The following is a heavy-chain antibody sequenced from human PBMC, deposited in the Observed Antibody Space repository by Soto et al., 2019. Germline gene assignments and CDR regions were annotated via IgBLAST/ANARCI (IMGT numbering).Heavy chain of an antibody. CDR1: GDSISSHY. CDR2: IYHSGGT. J-gene: IGHJ5*02. Sequence: SETLSLTCTVSGDSISSHYWSWIRQPPGKGLEWIGHIYHSGGTRYNPSLRSRVTISVDTSKNQFSLKLRSVTAADTAVYYCAKNVAVAGFCLDPWCQGILVTVSS. V-gene: IGHV4-59*11. D-gene: IGHD6-19*01. CDR3: AKNVAVAGFCLDP.